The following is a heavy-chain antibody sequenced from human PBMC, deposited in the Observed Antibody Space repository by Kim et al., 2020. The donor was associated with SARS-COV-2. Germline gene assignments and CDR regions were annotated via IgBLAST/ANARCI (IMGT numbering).Heavy chain of an antibody. CDR3: ARDGYDILTGYQVNWFDP. J-gene: IGHJ5*02. CDR1: GGSISSYY. D-gene: IGHD3-9*01. V-gene: IGHV4-4*07. CDR2: IYTSGST. Sequence: SETLSLTCTVSGGSISSYYWSWIRQPAGKGLEWIGRIYTSGSTNYNPSLKSRVTMSVDTSKNQFSLKLSSVTAADTAVYYCARDGYDILTGYQVNWFDPWGQGNLVTVSS.